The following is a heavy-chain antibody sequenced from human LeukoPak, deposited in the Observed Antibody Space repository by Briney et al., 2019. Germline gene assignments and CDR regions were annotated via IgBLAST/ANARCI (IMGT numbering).Heavy chain of an antibody. D-gene: IGHD2-21*02. J-gene: IGHJ5*02. CDR1: GGTFSSYA. Sequence: GASVKVSCKASGGTFSSYAISWVRQAPGQGLEWMGGIIPIFGTANYAQKFQGRVAMTTDTSTSTAYMELRSLTSDDTAVYYCARGGLVRCGGDCPYNWFDPWGQGTLVTVSS. V-gene: IGHV1-69*05. CDR3: ARGGLVRCGGDCPYNWFDP. CDR2: IIPIFGTA.